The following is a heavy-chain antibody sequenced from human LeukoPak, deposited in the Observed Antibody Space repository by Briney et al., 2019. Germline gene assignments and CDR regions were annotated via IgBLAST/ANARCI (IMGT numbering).Heavy chain of an antibody. CDR1: GGSINSYY. CDR2: IHSSGST. V-gene: IGHV4-4*07. D-gene: IGHD1-7*01. Sequence: PSETLSLTCSVSGGSINSYYWSWIRQSAGKGLEWIGRIHSSGSTNYNPSLESRVTMSVDTSKNQFYLKLTSVTAADTAVYYCAGVNYLAPFDYWGQGTQVTVSS. J-gene: IGHJ4*02. CDR3: AGVNYLAPFDY.